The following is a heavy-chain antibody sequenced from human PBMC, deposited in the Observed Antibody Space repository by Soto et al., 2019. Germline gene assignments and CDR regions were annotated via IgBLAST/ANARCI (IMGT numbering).Heavy chain of an antibody. CDR1: GGSISSGEYS. CDR3: ARGLHSFGLDV. J-gene: IGHJ6*02. CDR2: IYHSGYT. D-gene: IGHD4-17*01. Sequence: SETLSLTCAVSGGSISSGEYSWSWIRQPPGKGLEWIGYIYHSGYTYSNPSLKSRVTMSIDRSKNQFSLKLSSMTAADTAVYYCARGLHSFGLDVWGQGTTVTVS. V-gene: IGHV4-30-2*01.